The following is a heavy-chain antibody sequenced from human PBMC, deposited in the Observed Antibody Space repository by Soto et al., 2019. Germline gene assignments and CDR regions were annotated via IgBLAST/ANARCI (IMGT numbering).Heavy chain of an antibody. CDR1: GGTFSSYA. Sequence: SVKVSCKASGGTFSSYAISWVRQAPGQGLEWMGGIIPIFGTANYAQKFQGRVTITADESTSTAYMELSSLRSEDTAVYYCARVRGLGDGGVLASDIVLMVYANYGMDVWGQGTTVSVSS. J-gene: IGHJ6*02. D-gene: IGHD2-8*01. CDR2: IIPIFGTA. CDR3: ARVRGLGDGGVLASDIVLMVYANYGMDV. V-gene: IGHV1-69*13.